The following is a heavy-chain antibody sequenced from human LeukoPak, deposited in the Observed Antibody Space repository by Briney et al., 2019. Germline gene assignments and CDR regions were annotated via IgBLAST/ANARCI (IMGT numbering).Heavy chain of an antibody. D-gene: IGHD1-26*01. J-gene: IGHJ4*02. V-gene: IGHV3-13*01. CDR3: ARAVGAHFDY. CDR2: VVTAGNT. CDR1: GFTFSSED. Sequence: GPSLRLACPPAGFTFSSEDMDSVRHPRGKGLEWVSVVVTAGNTYYQGAVKGRFTISRENAKNSLYLQMNRLRGGDTAVYYCARAVGAHFDYWGRGTLVTVSS.